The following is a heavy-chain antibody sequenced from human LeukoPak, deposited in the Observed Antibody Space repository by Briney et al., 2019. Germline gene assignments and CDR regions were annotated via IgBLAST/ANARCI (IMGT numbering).Heavy chain of an antibody. Sequence: GGSLRLSCAASGFTFNTYAMSWVRQAPGKGLEWVSAISGSGGSTYYADSVKGRFTISRDNSKNTLYLQMDSLRAEDTAVYYCAKDQYDSGLFDYWGQGTLVTVAS. D-gene: IGHD3-22*01. J-gene: IGHJ4*02. CDR1: GFTFNTYA. V-gene: IGHV3-23*01. CDR3: AKDQYDSGLFDY. CDR2: ISGSGGST.